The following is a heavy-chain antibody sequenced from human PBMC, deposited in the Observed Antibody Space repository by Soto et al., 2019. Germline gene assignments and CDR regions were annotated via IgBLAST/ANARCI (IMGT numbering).Heavy chain of an antibody. CDR1: GDSTYSYY. CDR3: ARGHGNGGSSFDH. CDR2: VYYNGDT. J-gene: IGHJ4*02. D-gene: IGHD2-15*01. V-gene: IGHV4-59*01. Sequence: PSETLSLTCTVSGDSTYSYYWAWIRQPPGKELEWMGYVYYNGDTNYNPSLKSRVTTSIDASKNQFSLQLRSVTPADTAVYYCARGHGNGGSSFDHWGLGTLVTVSS.